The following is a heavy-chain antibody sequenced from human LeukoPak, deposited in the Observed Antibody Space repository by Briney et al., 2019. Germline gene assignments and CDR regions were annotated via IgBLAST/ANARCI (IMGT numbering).Heavy chain of an antibody. Sequence: ASVKVSCKASGYTFTSYSISWARQAPGQGLEWMGWISAYSGNTNYAQKFQGRLTMTTDTSTSTAYMELRSLRSDDTAVYYCARDYDFWSGNAYNGMDVWGQGTTVTVSS. CDR2: ISAYSGNT. D-gene: IGHD3-3*01. CDR3: ARDYDFWSGNAYNGMDV. V-gene: IGHV1-18*01. J-gene: IGHJ6*02. CDR1: GYTFTSYS.